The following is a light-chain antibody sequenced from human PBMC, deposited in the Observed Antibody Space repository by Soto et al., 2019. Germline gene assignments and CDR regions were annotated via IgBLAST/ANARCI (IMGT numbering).Light chain of an antibody. CDR3: QQRSNWPGT. J-gene: IGKJ5*01. CDR2: GAS. V-gene: IGKV3D-20*02. Sequence: EIVLTQSPGTLSLSPGERATLSCRASQSVSSSYLAWYQQKPGQAPRLLIYGASSRATGIPARFSGSGSGTDFTLTISSLEPEDFAVYYCQQRSNWPGTFGQGTRLEIK. CDR1: QSVSSSY.